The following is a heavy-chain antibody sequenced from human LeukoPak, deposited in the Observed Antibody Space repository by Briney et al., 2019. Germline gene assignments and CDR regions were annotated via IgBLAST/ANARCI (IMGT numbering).Heavy chain of an antibody. Sequence: GGSLRLSCAASGFTFSSYAMSWVRQAPGKGLEWVSAISGSGGSTYYADSVKGRFTISRDNSKNTLYLQMNSLRAEDTAVYYCAKAPRLKTIPLDNLGFDYWGQGTLVTVSS. CDR2: ISGSGGST. CDR1: GFTFSSYA. D-gene: IGHD3/OR15-3a*01. V-gene: IGHV3-23*01. J-gene: IGHJ4*02. CDR3: AKAPRLKTIPLDNLGFDY.